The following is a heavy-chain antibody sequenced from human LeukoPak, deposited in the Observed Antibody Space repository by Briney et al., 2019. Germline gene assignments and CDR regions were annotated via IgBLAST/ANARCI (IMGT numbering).Heavy chain of an antibody. CDR2: INPSGGST. D-gene: IGHD3-22*01. CDR1: GYTFTSYY. Sequence: GASVKVSCKASGYTFTSYYMHCLRQAPGQGLEWMGIINPSGGSTSYAQKFQGRVTMTRATSTSTVYMELSSLRSEDTAVYSCATAYYYDSSVEDWGQGTLVTVSS. J-gene: IGHJ4*02. CDR3: ATAYYYDSSVED. V-gene: IGHV1-46*01.